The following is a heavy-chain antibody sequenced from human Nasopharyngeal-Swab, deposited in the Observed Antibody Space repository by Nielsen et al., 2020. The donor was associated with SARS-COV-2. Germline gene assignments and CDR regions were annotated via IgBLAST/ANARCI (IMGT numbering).Heavy chain of an antibody. V-gene: IGHV4-34*01. D-gene: IGHD6-13*01. CDR3: ARSIAAAGNFPRIRGFPDV. J-gene: IGHJ6*04. Sequence: WIRQPPGKGLEWIGEINHSGSTNYNPSLKSRVTISVDTSKNQFPLKLSSVTAADTAVYYCARSIAAAGNFPRIRGFPDVWGKGTTVTVSS. CDR2: INHSGST.